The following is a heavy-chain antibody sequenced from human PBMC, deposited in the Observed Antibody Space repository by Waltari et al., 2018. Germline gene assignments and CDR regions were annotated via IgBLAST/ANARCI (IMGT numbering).Heavy chain of an antibody. J-gene: IGHJ4*02. Sequence: EVQLLESGGGLVQPGGSLSLSCAASGFTLSSCAMSWVRQAPGKGLEWVSVIYSGGSSTYYADSVKGRFTISRDNSMNTLFLQMHSLRAEDTAVYYCAKQLSSGFYRGFDFWGQGTLVTVSS. CDR2: IYSGGSST. V-gene: IGHV3-23*03. CDR3: AKQLSSGFYRGFDF. CDR1: GFTLSSCA. D-gene: IGHD3-22*01.